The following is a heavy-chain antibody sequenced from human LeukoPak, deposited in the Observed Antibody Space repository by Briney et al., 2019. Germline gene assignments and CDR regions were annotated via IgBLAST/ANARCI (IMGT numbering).Heavy chain of an antibody. D-gene: IGHD2-15*01. V-gene: IGHV3-30-3*01. J-gene: IGHJ4*02. Sequence: GGSLRLSCAASGFTFSSYAMHWVRQAPGKGLEWVAVISYDGSNKYYADSVKGRFTISRDNAKNSLYLQMNSLRAEDTAVYYCARPGSPVCSGGSCYPAYWGQGTLVTVSS. CDR1: GFTFSSYA. CDR2: ISYDGSNK. CDR3: ARPGSPVCSGGSCYPAY.